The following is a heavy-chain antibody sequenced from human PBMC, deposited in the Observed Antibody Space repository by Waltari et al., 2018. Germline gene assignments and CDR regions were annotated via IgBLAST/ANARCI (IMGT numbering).Heavy chain of an antibody. J-gene: IGHJ4*02. V-gene: IGHV3-23*01. CDR1: GFALRSYA. CDR2: ISGSSGST. CDR3: AKVGGRHDSSGWYFFDY. D-gene: IGHD6-19*01. Sequence: EVQLLESGGGLVQPGGSLRLSCEASGFALRSYAMSWVRQARGKGLEWVSSISGSSGSTYYADSVKGRFTISRDNSKNTVYLQMSSLRGEDTAVYYCAKVGGRHDSSGWYFFDYWGQGTLVTVSS.